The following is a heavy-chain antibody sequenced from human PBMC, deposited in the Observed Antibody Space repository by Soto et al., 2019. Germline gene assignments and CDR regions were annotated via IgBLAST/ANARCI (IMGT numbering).Heavy chain of an antibody. J-gene: IGHJ4*02. D-gene: IGHD2-21*01. CDR2: IYSSGST. CDR3: ARHVKATGELDY. CDR1: GGSIISRSHY. Sequence: SETLSLTCTFSGGSIISRSHYWGWIRQPPGKGLEWIGTIYSSGSTYYNPSLKSRVTISVDTSKNQFSLKLSSVTAADTAVYFCARHVKATGELDYWGQGTLVTVSS. V-gene: IGHV4-39*01.